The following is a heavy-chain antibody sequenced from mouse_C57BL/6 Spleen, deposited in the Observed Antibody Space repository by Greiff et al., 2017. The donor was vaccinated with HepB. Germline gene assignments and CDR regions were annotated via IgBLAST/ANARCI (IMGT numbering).Heavy chain of an antibody. D-gene: IGHD1-1*01. CDR1: GYTFTDYN. CDR3: AREVLRSAWFAY. Sequence: EVQLQQSGPELVKPGASVKMSCKASGYTFTDYNMHWVKQSHGKSLEWIGYINPNNGGTSYNQKFKGKATLTVNKSSSTAYMELRSLTSEDSAVYYCAREVLRSAWFAYWGQGTLVTVSA. J-gene: IGHJ3*01. V-gene: IGHV1-22*01. CDR2: INPNNGGT.